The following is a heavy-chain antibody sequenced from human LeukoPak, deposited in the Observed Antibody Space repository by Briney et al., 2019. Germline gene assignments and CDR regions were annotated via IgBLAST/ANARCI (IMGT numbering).Heavy chain of an antibody. CDR2: IYYSGST. J-gene: IGHJ3*02. CDR3: ARDKRITIFGVVTPDAFDI. Sequence: SETLSLTCTVSGGSVSSGSYYWSWIRQPPGTGLEWIGYIYYSGSTNYNPSLKSRVTISVDTSKNQFSLKLSSVTAADTAVYYCARDKRITIFGVVTPDAFDIWGQGTMVTVSS. CDR1: GGSVSSGSYY. D-gene: IGHD3-3*01. V-gene: IGHV4-61*01.